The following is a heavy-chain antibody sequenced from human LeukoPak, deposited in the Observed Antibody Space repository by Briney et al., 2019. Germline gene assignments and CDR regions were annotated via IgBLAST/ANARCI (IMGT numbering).Heavy chain of an antibody. V-gene: IGHV1-69*06. CDR1: GGTFSSYA. D-gene: IGHD5-18*01. CDR3: ARVDTAMAYCWFDP. CDR2: IIPIFGTA. Sequence: GPSVKVSCKASGGTFSSYAISWVRQAPGQGLEWMGGIIPIFGTANYAQKFQGRVTIAADKSTSTAYMELSSLRSEDTAVYYCARVDTAMAYCWFDPWGKETLVTVSS. J-gene: IGHJ5*02.